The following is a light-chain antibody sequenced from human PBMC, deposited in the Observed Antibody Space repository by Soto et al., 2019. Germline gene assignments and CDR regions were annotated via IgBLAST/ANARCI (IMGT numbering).Light chain of an antibody. CDR3: QQYGSSPYT. CDR2: GAS. V-gene: IGKV3-20*01. Sequence: EIVLTQSPGTLSLSLGERATLSCRASQSVSSNYLAWYQQKPGQAPRLLIYGASSRATAIPDRFSGSGSVNDVNLTISRLEPEDFAVYSCQQYGSSPYTCGQATKLEIK. CDR1: QSVSSNY. J-gene: IGKJ2*01.